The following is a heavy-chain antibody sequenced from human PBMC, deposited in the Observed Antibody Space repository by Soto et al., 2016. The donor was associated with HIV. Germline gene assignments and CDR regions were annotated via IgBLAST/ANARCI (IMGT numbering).Heavy chain of an antibody. CDR1: GYTFTAYY. J-gene: IGHJ5*02. D-gene: IGHD2-2*01. CDR2: INPKSGGT. V-gene: IGHV1-2*02. Sequence: QVQLVQSGAEVKKPGASVKVSCKASGYTFTAYYMHWVRQAPGQGLEWMGWINPKSGGTNYAQKFQGRVTMTRDTSISTAYMELSRLRSDDTAVYYCARSLGYPDWFDPWGQGTLVTVSS. CDR3: ARSLGYPDWFDP.